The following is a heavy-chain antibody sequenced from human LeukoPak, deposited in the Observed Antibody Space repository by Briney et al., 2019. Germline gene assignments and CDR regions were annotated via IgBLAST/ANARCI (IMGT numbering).Heavy chain of an antibody. D-gene: IGHD6-19*01. V-gene: IGHV3-23*01. J-gene: IGHJ4*02. CDR1: GFTFSSYG. Sequence: GGSLRLSCAASGFTFSSYGMSWVRQAPGKGLEWVSAISGSGGSTYYADSVKGRFTISRDNSKNTLYLQMKGLRAEDTAVYYCVKDSVVVAGLVNYFDYWGQGTLVTASS. CDR2: ISGSGGST. CDR3: VKDSVVVAGLVNYFDY.